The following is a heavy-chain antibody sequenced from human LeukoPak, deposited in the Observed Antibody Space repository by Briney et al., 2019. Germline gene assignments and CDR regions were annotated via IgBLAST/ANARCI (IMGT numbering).Heavy chain of an antibody. D-gene: IGHD3-22*01. J-gene: IGHJ6*02. CDR2: IRSKANSYAT. CDR1: GFTFSGSA. CDR3: TRHGGYDSSGPYEPQEMDV. V-gene: IGHV3-73*01. Sequence: PGGSLRLSCAASGFTFSGSAMHWVRQASGKGLEWVGRIRSKANSYATAYAASVKGRFTISRDDSKNTAYLQMNSLKTEDTAVYYCTRHGGYDSSGPYEPQEMDVWGQGTTVTVSS.